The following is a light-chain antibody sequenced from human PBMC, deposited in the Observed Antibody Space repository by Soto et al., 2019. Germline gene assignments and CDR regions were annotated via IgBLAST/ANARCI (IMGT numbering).Light chain of an antibody. CDR1: NSDVGGYNY. J-gene: IGLJ1*01. V-gene: IGLV2-14*01. CDR2: EVS. Sequence: QSALTQPASVSGSPGQSITISCTGTNSDVGGYNYVSWYQQHPGKAPKLIIYEVSNRPSGVSNRFSGSKSGNTASLIIYGLQTEDQADYYCKSSTNSRTLVFGTGTKVTVL. CDR3: KSSTNSRTLV.